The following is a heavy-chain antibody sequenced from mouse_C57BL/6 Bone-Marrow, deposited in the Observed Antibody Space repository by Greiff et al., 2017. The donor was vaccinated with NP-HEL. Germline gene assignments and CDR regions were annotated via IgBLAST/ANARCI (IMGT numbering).Heavy chain of an antibody. CDR2: INPNNGGT. Sequence: VQLQQSGPELVKPGASVKISCKASGYTFTDYYMNWVKQSHGKSLEWIGDINPNNGGTSYNQKFKCKATLPVDKSTSTAYMELRSLTSEDSAVYYCAREITTVDYWGQGTTLTVSS. D-gene: IGHD1-1*01. J-gene: IGHJ2*01. V-gene: IGHV1-26*01. CDR3: AREITTVDY. CDR1: GYTFTDYY.